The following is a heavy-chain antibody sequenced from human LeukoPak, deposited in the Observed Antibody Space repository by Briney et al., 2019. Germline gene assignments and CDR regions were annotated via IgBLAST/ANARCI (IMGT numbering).Heavy chain of an antibody. D-gene: IGHD3-3*01. CDR1: GFTFSSYA. V-gene: IGHV3-30*02. J-gene: IGHJ4*02. Sequence: PGGSLRLSCAASGFTFSSYAMHWVRQAPGKGLEWVAFIRYDGSNKYYADSVKGRFTISRDNSKNTLYLQMNSLRAEDTAVYYCAKDLGRFLEWLSLDYWGQGTLVTVSS. CDR3: AKDLGRFLEWLSLDY. CDR2: IRYDGSNK.